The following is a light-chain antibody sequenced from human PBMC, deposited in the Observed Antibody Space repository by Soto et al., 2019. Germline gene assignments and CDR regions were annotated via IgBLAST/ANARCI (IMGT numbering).Light chain of an antibody. Sequence: DIQLTQSPSFLSASVGDEVTITCRASQGINSFLAWYQQKPGKATKVLNYAASTLESGVPSRFSGGGSGTEFLLTISRLQPEDVATYYCQQLNGYPRTFGQGTKVEIK. J-gene: IGKJ1*01. CDR1: QGINSF. CDR2: AAS. CDR3: QQLNGYPRT. V-gene: IGKV1-9*01.